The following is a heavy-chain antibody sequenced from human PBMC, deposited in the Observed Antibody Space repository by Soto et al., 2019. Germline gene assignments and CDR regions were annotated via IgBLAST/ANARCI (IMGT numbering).Heavy chain of an antibody. V-gene: IGHV3-30*18. J-gene: IGHJ6*02. CDR2: ISYDGREK. D-gene: IGHD3-10*01. CDR3: AKVSSDRGYYYFGMDV. Sequence: QVQLVESGGGVVQPGRSVRLSCAASGFTFRSYGIHWVRQTPGKGLERVAVISYDGREKHYADSVKGRFTISRDNSKNSLYLQMNSLRPEDTAVYYCAKVSSDRGYYYFGMDVWGQGTTVTVSS. CDR1: GFTFRSYG.